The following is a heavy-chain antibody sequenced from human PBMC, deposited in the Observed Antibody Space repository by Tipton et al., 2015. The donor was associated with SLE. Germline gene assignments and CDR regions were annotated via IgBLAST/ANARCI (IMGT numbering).Heavy chain of an antibody. Sequence: TLSLTCTVSGGSITSLYWSWIRQPPGKGLEWMGYIYTSVYSNYNPSLKSRVTISVDTSKNQFSLKLSSVTAADTAVYYCARDSRWGYFDYWGQGTLVTVSS. CDR2: IYTSVYS. CDR3: ARDSRWGYFDY. CDR1: GGSITSLY. J-gene: IGHJ4*02. V-gene: IGHV4-4*08. D-gene: IGHD1-26*01.